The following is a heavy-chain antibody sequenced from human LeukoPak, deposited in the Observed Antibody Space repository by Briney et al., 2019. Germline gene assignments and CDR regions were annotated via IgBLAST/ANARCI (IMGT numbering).Heavy chain of an antibody. D-gene: IGHD3-10*01. CDR2: IANGRT. CDR3: ARDKAHSYGYYFDP. V-gene: IGHV4-4*08. Sequence: SETLSLTCTVSGDAISTYYWNWIRQTPGKGLEWVGHIANGRTDYNPSLKSRAIISVDTSKNQISLRLTSVTATDTAVYYCARDKAHSYGYYFDPWGPGTQVVVSS. J-gene: IGHJ4*02. CDR1: GDAISTYY.